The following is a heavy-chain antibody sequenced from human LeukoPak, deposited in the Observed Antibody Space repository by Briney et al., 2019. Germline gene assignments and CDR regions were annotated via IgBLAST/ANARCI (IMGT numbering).Heavy chain of an antibody. CDR1: EYSFTMYW. V-gene: IGHV5-51*01. CDR2: IYPGDSDS. CDR3: ARRGFCSGGNCFSNAFDI. D-gene: IGHD2-15*01. Sequence: KPGEFLKISCKGSEYSFTMYWIAWVRQMPGKGLEWMGIIYPGDSDSRYSPSFQGQVTISADKSISTAYLQWSSLKASDTAMYYCARRGFCSGGNCFSNAFDIWGQGTMVTVSS. J-gene: IGHJ3*02.